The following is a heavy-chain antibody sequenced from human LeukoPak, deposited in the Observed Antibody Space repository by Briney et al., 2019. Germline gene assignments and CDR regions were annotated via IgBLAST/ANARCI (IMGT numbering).Heavy chain of an antibody. V-gene: IGHV1-8*01. Sequence: ASVKVSCKASGYTFTSYDINWVRQATGQGLEWMGWMNPNSGNTDYAQKLQGRVTMTTDTSTSTAYMELRSLRSDDTAVYYCARLVGARPPIVATTDYWGQGTLVTVSS. CDR3: ARLVGARPPIVATTDY. J-gene: IGHJ4*02. CDR2: MNPNSGNT. D-gene: IGHD5-12*01. CDR1: GYTFTSYD.